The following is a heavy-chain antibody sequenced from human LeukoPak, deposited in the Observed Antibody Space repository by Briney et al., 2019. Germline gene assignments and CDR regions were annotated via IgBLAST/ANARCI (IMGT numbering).Heavy chain of an antibody. CDR3: ARQGPAAGAFDI. CDR2: IYTSGST. CDR1: GGSISSYY. J-gene: IGHJ3*02. V-gene: IGHV4-4*09. D-gene: IGHD3-10*01. Sequence: SETLSLTCTVSGGSISSYYWSWIRQPPGKGLEWIGYIYTSGSTNYNPSLKSRVTISVDTSKYQFSLKLSSVTAADTAVYYCARQGPAAGAFDIWGQGTMVTVSS.